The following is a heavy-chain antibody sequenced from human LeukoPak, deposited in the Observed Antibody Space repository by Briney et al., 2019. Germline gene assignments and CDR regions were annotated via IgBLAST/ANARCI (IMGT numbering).Heavy chain of an antibody. CDR3: ARGNDYGDYYYYYYMDV. CDR1: GYTFTSYD. D-gene: IGHD4-17*01. V-gene: IGHV1-8*01. CDR2: MNPNSGNT. Sequence: ASVKVSCKASGYTFTSYDINWVRQATGQGLEWMGWMNPNSGNTGYAQKFQGRVTMTRNTSISTAYMELSSLRSEDTAVYYCARGNDYGDYYYYYYMDVWGKGTTVTISS. J-gene: IGHJ6*03.